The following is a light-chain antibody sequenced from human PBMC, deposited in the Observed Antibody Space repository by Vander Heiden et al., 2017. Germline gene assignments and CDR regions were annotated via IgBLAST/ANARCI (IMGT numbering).Light chain of an antibody. V-gene: IGLV3-1*01. CDR2: DDR. J-gene: IGLJ2*01. Sequence: SYELTQPPSVSVSPGQTASVTCSGDKLGDKYAHWYQQKPGQSPVLVIYDDRKRPSGIPELFSGSNSGNTATLTISGTQAMDEADYYCQAWDTNTVVFGGGTRLTVL. CDR1: KLGDKY. CDR3: QAWDTNTVV.